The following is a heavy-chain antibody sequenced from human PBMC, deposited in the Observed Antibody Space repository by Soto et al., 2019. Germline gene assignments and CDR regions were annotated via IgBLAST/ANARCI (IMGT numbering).Heavy chain of an antibody. J-gene: IGHJ5*02. D-gene: IGHD3-10*01. CDR2: IYNSEST. V-gene: IGHV4-59*01. CDR3: ARDAGRRGWFDP. Sequence: QVQLQESGPGLVTPSETLSLTCTVSGGSISNYYWSWIRQPPGKGLEWIGYIYNSESTNYNPSLKSRVTISVDTSKNQFSLKLSSVTAADTAMYFCARDAGRRGWFDPWGQGTPVTVSS. CDR1: GGSISNYY.